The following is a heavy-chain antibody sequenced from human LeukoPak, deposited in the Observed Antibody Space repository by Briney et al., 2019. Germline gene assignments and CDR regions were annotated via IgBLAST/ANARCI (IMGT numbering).Heavy chain of an antibody. CDR1: GITLSTYD. CDR2: IGAAGDT. CDR3: TRGHGIWSGSRLANAFDI. Sequence: GGSLRLSCAASGITLSTYDMHWVRQTTGEGLEWISAIGAAGDTYYSDSVKGRSTISRENAKNSLSLQMNSLRAGDTAVYFCTRGHGIWSGSRLANAFDIWGQGTMVTVSS. J-gene: IGHJ3*02. V-gene: IGHV3-13*01. D-gene: IGHD3-3*01.